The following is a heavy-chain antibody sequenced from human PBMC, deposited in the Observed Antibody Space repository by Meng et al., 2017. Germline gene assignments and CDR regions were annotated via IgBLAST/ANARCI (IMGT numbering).Heavy chain of an antibody. J-gene: IGHJ4*02. V-gene: IGHV6-1*01. Sequence: QPQQADPGLVQASQPLSLICAIPGDSVSRNMAAWNWIRQSPARGLELLGRDYYRSKWYHDYAESVKSRISIDPDTSKNQFSLQLRSVTPEDSVVYYCARGSYSFDSWGQRTLVTVSS. CDR1: GDSVSRNMAA. D-gene: IGHD1-26*01. CDR2: DYYRSKWYH. CDR3: ARGSYSFDS.